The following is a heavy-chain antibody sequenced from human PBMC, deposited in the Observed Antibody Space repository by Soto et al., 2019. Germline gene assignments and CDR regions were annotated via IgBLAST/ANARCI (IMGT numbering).Heavy chain of an antibody. CDR1: GGTFSSYA. D-gene: IGHD6-6*01. J-gene: IGHJ6*02. CDR2: IIPIFGTA. V-gene: IGHV1-69*06. Sequence: SVKVSCKASGGTFSSYAISWVRQAPGQGLEWMGCIIPIFGTANYAQKFQGRVTITADKSTSTAYMQLSSLRSEDTAVYYCARDLAARTYYYYGMDVWGQGTTVTVSS. CDR3: ARDLAARTYYYYGMDV.